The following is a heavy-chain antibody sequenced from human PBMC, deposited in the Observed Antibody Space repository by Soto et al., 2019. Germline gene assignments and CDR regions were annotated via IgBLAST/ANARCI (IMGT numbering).Heavy chain of an antibody. CDR2: IWYDGSNK. J-gene: IGHJ6*02. V-gene: IGHV3-33*01. CDR1: GFTFSSYG. Sequence: GGSLRLSCAASGFTFSSYGMHWVRQAPGKGLEWVAVIWYDGSNKYYADSVKGRFTISRDNSKNTLYLQMNSLRAEDTAVYYCARERESSSWYRAVARYYYYGMDVWGQGTTVTVSS. CDR3: ARERESSSWYRAVARYYYYGMDV. D-gene: IGHD6-13*01.